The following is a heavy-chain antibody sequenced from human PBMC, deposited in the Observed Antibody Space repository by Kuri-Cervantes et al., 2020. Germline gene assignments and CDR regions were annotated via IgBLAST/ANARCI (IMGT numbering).Heavy chain of an antibody. Sequence: ASVKVSCKASGYTFTSYGISWVRQAPGQGLEWMGWISAYNGNTNYAQKLQGRVTMTTDTSTSTAYMELRSLRSDDTAVYYCARGSEGSYDILTGYYYLDAFDIWGQGTMVTVSS. CDR1: GYTFTSYG. V-gene: IGHV1-18*01. J-gene: IGHJ3*02. D-gene: IGHD3-9*01. CDR2: ISAYNGNT. CDR3: ARGSEGSYDILTGYYYLDAFDI.